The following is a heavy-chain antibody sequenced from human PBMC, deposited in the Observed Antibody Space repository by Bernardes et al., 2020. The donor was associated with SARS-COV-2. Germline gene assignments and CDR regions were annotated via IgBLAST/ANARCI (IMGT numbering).Heavy chain of an antibody. Sequence: GSLRLSCRASGFSFSDAWMSWVRQAPGKGLEWVGRIKTKYESGATDYGAPVKGRFTISRDDSENTVYLQLNSLTTEDSGMYYCSTRNRGTYGARGNDYYYYYTDVWGKGTTVIVSS. V-gene: IGHV3-15*01. J-gene: IGHJ6*03. CDR2: IKTKYESGAT. D-gene: IGHD3-10*01. CDR3: STRNRGTYGARGNDYYYYYTDV. CDR1: GFSFSDAW.